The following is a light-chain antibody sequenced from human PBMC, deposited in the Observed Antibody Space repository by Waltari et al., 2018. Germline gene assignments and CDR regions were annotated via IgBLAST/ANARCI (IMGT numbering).Light chain of an antibody. CDR1: QSISSW. J-gene: IGKJ5*01. CDR2: KAS. Sequence: DIQMTQSPSTLSASVGDRVTITCRASQSISSWLAWNQQKPGKAPKLLIYKASSLESGVPSRFSGSGSETEFTLTISSLQPDDFATYYCQQYNSYSSITFGQGTRLEIK. CDR3: QQYNSYSSIT. V-gene: IGKV1-5*03.